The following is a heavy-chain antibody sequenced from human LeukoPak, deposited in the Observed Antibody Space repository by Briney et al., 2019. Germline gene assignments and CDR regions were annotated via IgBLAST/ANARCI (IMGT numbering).Heavy chain of an antibody. J-gene: IGHJ4*02. D-gene: IGHD2-21*01. CDR3: AKVLVDSYYFDY. CDR1: GCTFSSYA. Sequence: GGSLRLSCAASGCTFSSYAMSWVRQAPGKGLGWVSAISGSGSSTYYADSVKGRFTISRDNPKNTLYLQTNSLRAEDTAVYYCAKVLVDSYYFDYWGQGTLVTVSS. V-gene: IGHV3-23*01. CDR2: ISGSGSST.